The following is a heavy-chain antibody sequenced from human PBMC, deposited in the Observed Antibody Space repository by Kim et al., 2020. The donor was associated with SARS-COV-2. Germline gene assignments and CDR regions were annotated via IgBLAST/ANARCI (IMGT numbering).Heavy chain of an antibody. D-gene: IGHD3-9*01. J-gene: IGHJ3*02. CDR3: AREDSPKYYDILTGYHLRDDAFDI. CDR2: IIPIFGTA. V-gene: IGHV1-69*13. Sequence: SVKVSCKASGGTFSSYAISWVRQAPGQGLEWMGGIIPIFGTANYAQKFQGRVTITADESTSTAYMELSSLRSEDTAVYYCAREDSPKYYDILTGYHLRDDAFDIWGQGTMVTVSS. CDR1: GGTFSSYA.